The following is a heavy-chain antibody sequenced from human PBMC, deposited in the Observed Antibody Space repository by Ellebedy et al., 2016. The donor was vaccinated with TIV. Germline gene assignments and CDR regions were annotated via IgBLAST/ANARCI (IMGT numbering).Heavy chain of an antibody. CDR2: IYYSGST. CDR3: ARRAAVAGTLDY. V-gene: IGHV4-59*12. Sequence: SETLSLXXTVSGGSISSYYWSWIRQPPGKGLEWIGYIYYSGSTNYNPSLKSRVTISVDTSKNQFSLKLSSVTAADTAVYYCARRAAVAGTLDYWGQGTLVTVSS. D-gene: IGHD6-19*01. J-gene: IGHJ4*02. CDR1: GGSISSYY.